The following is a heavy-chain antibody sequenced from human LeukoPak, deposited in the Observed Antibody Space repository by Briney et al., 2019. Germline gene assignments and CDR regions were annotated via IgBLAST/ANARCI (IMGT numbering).Heavy chain of an antibody. V-gene: IGHV4-30-2*01. CDR2: IYHSGST. D-gene: IGHD2-2*01. CDR3: ARDRCSSTSCRGWDYYYYYMDV. CDR1: GGSISSGGYY. J-gene: IGHJ6*03. Sequence: KPSQTLSLTCTVSGGSISSGGYYWSWIRQPPGKGLEWIGYIYHSGSTYYNPSLKSRVTISVDRSKNQFSLKLSSVTAADTAVYYCARDRCSSTSCRGWDYYYYYMDVWGKGTTVTVSS.